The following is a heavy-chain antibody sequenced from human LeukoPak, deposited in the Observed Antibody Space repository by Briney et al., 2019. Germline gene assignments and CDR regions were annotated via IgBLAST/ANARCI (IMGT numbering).Heavy chain of an antibody. V-gene: IGHV4-31*03. CDR3: ARQYYYDSSGHSDYFDY. D-gene: IGHD3-22*01. Sequence: SQTLSLTCTVSGGSISSGGYYWSWIRQHPGKGLEWIGYIYYSGSTYYNPSLKSRVTISVDTSKNQFSLKLSSVTVADTAVYYCARQYYYDSSGHSDYFDYWGQGTLVTVSS. CDR2: IYYSGST. CDR1: GGSISSGGYY. J-gene: IGHJ4*02.